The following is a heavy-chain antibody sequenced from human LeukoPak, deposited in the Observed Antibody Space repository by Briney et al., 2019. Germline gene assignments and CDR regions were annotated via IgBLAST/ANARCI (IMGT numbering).Heavy chain of an antibody. CDR2: FDPEDGET. Sequence: ASVKVSCKVSGYTLTELSMHWVRQAPGKGLEWMGGFDPEDGETIYAQKFQGRVTMTEDTSTDTAYMELSSLRSEDTAVYYCATALLANYYDSSGYHWFGPWGQGTLVTVSS. D-gene: IGHD3-22*01. J-gene: IGHJ5*02. CDR1: GYTLTELS. V-gene: IGHV1-24*01. CDR3: ATALLANYYDSSGYHWFGP.